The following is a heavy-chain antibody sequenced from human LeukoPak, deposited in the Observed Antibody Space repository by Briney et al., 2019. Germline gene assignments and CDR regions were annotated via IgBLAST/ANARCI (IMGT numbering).Heavy chain of an antibody. J-gene: IGHJ4*02. CDR3: AKEGTGIHFDY. CDR1: GFTFSSNA. V-gene: IGHV3-30-3*01. D-gene: IGHD1-1*01. CDR2: ISYDGGNT. Sequence: GGSLRLSCAASGFTFSSNAIHWVRQAPGKGLEWVAEISYDGGNTYYADSVKGRFTISRDNSKNTLYLQMNSLRAEDTAVYYCAKEGTGIHFDYWGQGTLVTVSS.